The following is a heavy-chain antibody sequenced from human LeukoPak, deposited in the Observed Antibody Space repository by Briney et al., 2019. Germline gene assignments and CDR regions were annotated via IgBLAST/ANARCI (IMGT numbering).Heavy chain of an antibody. D-gene: IGHD2/OR15-2a*01. J-gene: IGHJ4*02. CDR2: IYHSGST. CDR1: GGSISSGGYS. Sequence: NPSETLSLTCAVSGGSISSGGYSWSWIRQPPGKGLEWIGYIYHSGSTYYNPSLKSRVTISVERSKNQFSLKLRSVTAADTAVYYCAGHHPRNTVDFWGQGTLVTVSS. V-gene: IGHV4-30-2*01. CDR3: AGHHPRNTVDF.